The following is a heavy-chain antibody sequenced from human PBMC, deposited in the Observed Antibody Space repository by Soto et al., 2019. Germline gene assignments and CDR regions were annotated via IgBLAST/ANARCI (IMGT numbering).Heavy chain of an antibody. Sequence: GGSLRLSCAASGFTFSSYAMHWVRQAPGKGLEWVAVIWYDGSNKYYADSVKGRFTISRDNSKNTLYLQMNSLRAEDTAVYYCARGSVVVVAALDYWGQGTLVTVSS. CDR3: ARGSVVVVAALDY. D-gene: IGHD2-15*01. CDR2: IWYDGSNK. J-gene: IGHJ4*02. CDR1: GFTFSSYA. V-gene: IGHV3-33*08.